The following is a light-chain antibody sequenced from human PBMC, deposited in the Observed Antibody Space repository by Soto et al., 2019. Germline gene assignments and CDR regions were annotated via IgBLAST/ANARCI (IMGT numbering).Light chain of an antibody. CDR3: QQYGSSPRT. CDR1: QSVSSSD. Sequence: EIVLTQSPGTLSLSPGERATLSCRASQSVSSSDLVWYQQKRGQPPRLLFYGPSSRATGIPDRFSGSGSGTDFTLTISRLEPEDFAVYYCQQYGSSPRTFGQGTKVDIK. CDR2: GPS. J-gene: IGKJ1*01. V-gene: IGKV3-20*01.